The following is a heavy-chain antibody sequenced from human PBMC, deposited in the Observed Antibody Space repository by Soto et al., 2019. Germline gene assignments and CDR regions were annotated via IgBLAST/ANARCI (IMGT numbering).Heavy chain of an antibody. CDR1: GFTFSSLG. CDR2: IGTSGSYI. Sequence: GGSLRLSCAASGFTFSSLGMNWVRQAPGKGLEWVSSIGTSGSYIYDTDSVKGRFTISRDNTKDSLYLQMNSLRAEDTAIYYCARGSAFIGLDYWGQGTPVTVSS. CDR3: ARGSAFIGLDY. V-gene: IGHV3-21*01. D-gene: IGHD1-26*01. J-gene: IGHJ4*02.